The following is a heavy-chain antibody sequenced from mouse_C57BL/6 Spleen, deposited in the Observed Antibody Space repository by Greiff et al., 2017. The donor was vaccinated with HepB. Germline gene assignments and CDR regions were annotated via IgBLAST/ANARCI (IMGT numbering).Heavy chain of an antibody. Sequence: LEESGAELVKPGASVKMSCKASGYTFTTYPIEWMKQNHGKSLEWIGNFHPYNDDTKYNDKFKGKATLTVEKSSSTVYLELSRLTSDDSAVYYCARRGTTVVAPYFDYWGQGTTLTVSS. CDR3: ARRGTTVVAPYFDY. D-gene: IGHD1-1*01. CDR1: GYTFTTYP. J-gene: IGHJ2*01. V-gene: IGHV1-47*01. CDR2: FHPYNDDT.